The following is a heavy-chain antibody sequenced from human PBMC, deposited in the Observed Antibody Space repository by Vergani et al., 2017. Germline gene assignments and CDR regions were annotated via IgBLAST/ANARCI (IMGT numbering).Heavy chain of an antibody. Sequence: QVQLVESGGGVVQPGRSLRLSCAASGFTFSSYAMHWVRQAPGKGLEWVAVISYDGSNKYYADSVKGRFTISRDNSKNTLYLQMNSLRAEDTAVYYCASVRVAGIYYDYGMDVWGQGTTVTVSS. J-gene: IGHJ6*02. V-gene: IGHV3-30*01. D-gene: IGHD6-19*01. CDR3: ASVRVAGIYYDYGMDV. CDR2: ISYDGSNK. CDR1: GFTFSSYA.